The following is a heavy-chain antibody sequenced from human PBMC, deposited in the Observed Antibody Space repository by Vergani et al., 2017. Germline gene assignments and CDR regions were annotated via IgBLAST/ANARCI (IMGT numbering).Heavy chain of an antibody. CDR1: GVTFSSYA. CDR3: AKEAYYFFDNSGQKCSGEAFDI. CDR2: ISGNGGTT. V-gene: IGHV3-23*01. J-gene: IGHJ3*02. Sequence: EVQLLESGGGLVQPGGSLRLSCAASGVTFSSYAMTWVRQAPGKGLEWVSRISGNGGTTYYADSVKGRFTISRDNSKNTRYLQMNSRRAEDTALYYCAKEAYYFFDNSGQKCSGEAFDIWGQGTMVTVSS. D-gene: IGHD3-22*01.